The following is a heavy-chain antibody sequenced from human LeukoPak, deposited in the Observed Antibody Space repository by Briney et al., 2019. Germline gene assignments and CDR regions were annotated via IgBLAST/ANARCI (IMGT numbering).Heavy chain of an antibody. J-gene: IGHJ4*02. CDR1: GFTFSSYA. D-gene: IGHD3-22*01. V-gene: IGHV3-23*01. Sequence: PGGSLRLSCAASGFTFSSYAMSWVRQAPGKGLEWVSAISGSGGNTYYAGSVKGRVTISRDNSNNTLHLQMNSLRAEDTAVYYCAKVSYITMRVVVITGFDYWGQGTLVTVSS. CDR3: AKVSYITMRVVVITGFDY. CDR2: ISGSGGNT.